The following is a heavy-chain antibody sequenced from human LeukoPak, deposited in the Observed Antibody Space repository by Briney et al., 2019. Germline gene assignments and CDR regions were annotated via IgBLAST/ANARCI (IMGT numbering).Heavy chain of an antibody. CDR1: GFTFSSYE. CDR3: ARAGSGSYFSYGPKGAFDI. J-gene: IGHJ3*02. CDR2: ISSSGSTI. D-gene: IGHD1-26*01. V-gene: IGHV3-48*03. Sequence: GGSLRLSCAASGFTFSSYEMNWVRQAPGKGLEWVSYISSSGSTIYYADSVKGRFTISRDNAKNSLYLQMNSLRAEDTAVYYCARAGSGSYFSYGPKGAFDIWGQGTMVTVSS.